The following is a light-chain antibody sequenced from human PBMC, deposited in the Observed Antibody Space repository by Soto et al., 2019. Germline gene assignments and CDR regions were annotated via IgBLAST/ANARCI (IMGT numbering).Light chain of an antibody. J-gene: IGKJ1*01. CDR1: QSLLHSNGYNY. V-gene: IGKV2-28*01. CDR3: MQALQLRT. CDR2: LGS. Sequence: DIVMTQSPLSLPVTPGEPASISFSSMQSLLHSNGYNYLDWYLQKPGQSPQLLIYLGSNRASGVPDRFSGSGSGTDFTLKISRVEAEDVGVYYCMQALQLRTFGQGTKVDIK.